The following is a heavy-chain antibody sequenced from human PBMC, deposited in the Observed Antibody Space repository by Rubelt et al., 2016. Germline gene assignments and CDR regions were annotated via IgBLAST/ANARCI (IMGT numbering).Heavy chain of an antibody. CDR2: IYYSGST. Sequence: QLQLQESGPGLVKPSETLSLTCTVSGGSISSSSYYWGWIRQPPGKGLEWIGSIYYSGSTYYNPSLKSRVTISVDTSKNQFSLKLSSLTAADTAVYYCASSIAARRGPYYGMDVWGQGTTVTVSS. V-gene: IGHV4-39*07. D-gene: IGHD6-6*01. J-gene: IGHJ6*02. CDR3: ASSIAARRGPYYGMDV. CDR1: GGSISSSSYY.